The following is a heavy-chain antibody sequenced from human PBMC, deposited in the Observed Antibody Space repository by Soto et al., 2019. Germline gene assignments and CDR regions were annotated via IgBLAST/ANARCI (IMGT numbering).Heavy chain of an antibody. CDR3: ASPTTPPYYYYYYGMDV. Sequence: ASVKVSCKASGYTFTGYYMHWVRPAPGQGREWMGWIKPNGGGTNYAQKFQGRVTMTRDTSISTAYMELSRLRSDDTAVYYCASPTTPPYYYYYYGMDVWGQGTTVTVSS. D-gene: IGHD1-26*01. CDR1: GYTFTGYY. V-gene: IGHV1-2*02. CDR2: IKPNGGGT. J-gene: IGHJ6*02.